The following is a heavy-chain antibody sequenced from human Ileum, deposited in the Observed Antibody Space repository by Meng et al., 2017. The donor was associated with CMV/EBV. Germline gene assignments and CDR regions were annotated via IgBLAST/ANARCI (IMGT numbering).Heavy chain of an antibody. CDR1: GYTFTNHK. V-gene: IGHV1-18*01. Sequence: QVDLVQAGNEVKKPWASVKVSCKTSGYTFTNHKIAWARQGPGQGLEWMGWISVQHGNTDYAQKYQDRVNMTRDTSTNTAYMELRSLTSDDTAMYYCARDNWGYDYWGQGTLVTVSS. J-gene: IGHJ4*02. CDR2: ISVQHGNT. D-gene: IGHD7-27*01. CDR3: ARDNWGYDY.